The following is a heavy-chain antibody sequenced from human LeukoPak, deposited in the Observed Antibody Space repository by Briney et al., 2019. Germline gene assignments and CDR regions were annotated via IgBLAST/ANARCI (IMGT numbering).Heavy chain of an antibody. J-gene: IGHJ5*02. D-gene: IGHD6-19*01. CDR2: IIPIFGTT. V-gene: IGHV1-69*05. CDR1: GGTFSSYA. Sequence: SVKVSCKASGGTFSSYAISWVRQAPGQGLEWMGGIIPIFGTTNYAQKFQGRVTITTDESTSTAYMELSSLRSEDTAVYYCARAGGYSSGPAASWGQGTLVTVSS. CDR3: ARAGGYSSGPAAS.